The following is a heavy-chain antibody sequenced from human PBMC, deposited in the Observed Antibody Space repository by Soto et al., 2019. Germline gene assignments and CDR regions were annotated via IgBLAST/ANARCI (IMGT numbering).Heavy chain of an antibody. J-gene: IGHJ4*02. Sequence: ASVKVSCKASGYNFMNFYIHWVRQAPGQGLEWMGIINPSGAVTTYAQKFQGRVTMTRDTSTTTFYLELTSLRSEDTAVYYCARDKRDLRFLEWSYYFDYWGQG. V-gene: IGHV1-46*01. CDR1: GYNFMNFY. CDR3: ARDKRDLRFLEWSYYFDY. CDR2: INPSGAVT. D-gene: IGHD3-3*01.